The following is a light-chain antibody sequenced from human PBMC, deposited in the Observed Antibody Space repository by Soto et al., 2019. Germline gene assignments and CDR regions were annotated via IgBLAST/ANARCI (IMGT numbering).Light chain of an antibody. J-gene: IGLJ1*01. CDR1: TSDLGHYNY. CDR2: EVT. Sequence: QSALTQPASVSGSPGQSITISCTGTTSDLGHYNYVSWYQKHPGTAPRLMIYEVTNRPSGVSNRFSGSKSGNTASLTISGLQAEDEADYYCQSYDNSLSVYVSGTGTKVTVL. CDR3: QSYDNSLSVYV. V-gene: IGLV2-14*01.